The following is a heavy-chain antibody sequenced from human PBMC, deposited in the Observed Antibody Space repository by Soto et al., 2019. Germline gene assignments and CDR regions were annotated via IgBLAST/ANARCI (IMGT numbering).Heavy chain of an antibody. J-gene: IGHJ4*02. CDR2: ISAYNGNT. D-gene: IGHD3-10*01. V-gene: IGHV1-18*01. CDR1: GYTFTSYG. CDR3: ATSYGSGYRAFDY. Sequence: ASVKVSCKASGYTFTSYGISWVRQAPGQGLEWMGWISAYNGNTNYAQKLQGRVTMTTDTSTSTAYMELRSLRSEDTAMYFCATSYGSGYRAFDYWGQGSLVTVSS.